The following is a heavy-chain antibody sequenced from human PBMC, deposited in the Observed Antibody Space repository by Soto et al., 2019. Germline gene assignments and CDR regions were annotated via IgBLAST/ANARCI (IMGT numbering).Heavy chain of an antibody. V-gene: IGHV3-23*01. CDR1: GFTFSAYS. Sequence: PGGSLRLSCAASGFTFSAYSMTWVRQAPGKGLEWVATISSGGGSTYYADSVKGRFTVSRDNSKSTLYLQMNSLRADDTAVYYCARAPGDYYYMDVWGKGTTVTVSS. CDR3: ARAPGDYYYMDV. CDR2: ISSGGGST. J-gene: IGHJ6*03.